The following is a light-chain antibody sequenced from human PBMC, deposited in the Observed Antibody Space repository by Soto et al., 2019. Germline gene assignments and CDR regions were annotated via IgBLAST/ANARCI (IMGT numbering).Light chain of an antibody. CDR1: QSVSTS. J-gene: IGKJ1*01. V-gene: IGKV3-15*01. Sequence: EIVLTQSPGTLSLFPGERATLSCRASQSVSTSLAWYQQKPGQAPRLLISGASTRATGVPARFSGSGSETEFTLTISSLQSEDFAVYYCQQYNNWWTFGQGTKVEIK. CDR2: GAS. CDR3: QQYNNWWT.